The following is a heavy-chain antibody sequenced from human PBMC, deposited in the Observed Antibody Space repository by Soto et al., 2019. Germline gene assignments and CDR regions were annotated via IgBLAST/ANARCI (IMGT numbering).Heavy chain of an antibody. CDR1: GGSISSGGYS. CDR3: ARHHLDCSGGSCYLGFVYNWFDP. V-gene: IGHV4-30-2*01. Sequence: PSETLSLTCAVSGGSISSGGYSWSWIRQPPGKGLEWIGEINHSGSTNYNPSLKSRVTISVDRSKNQFSLKLSSVTAADTAVYYCARHHLDCSGGSCYLGFVYNWFDPWGQGTLVTVSS. CDR2: INHSGST. D-gene: IGHD2-15*01. J-gene: IGHJ5*02.